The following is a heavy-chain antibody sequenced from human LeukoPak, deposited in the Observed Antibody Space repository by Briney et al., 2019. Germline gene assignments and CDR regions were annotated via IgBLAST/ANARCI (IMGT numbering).Heavy chain of an antibody. CDR3: ASRIAAAGSFDY. CDR1: GFTFSSYS. Sequence: PGGSLRLSCAASGFTFSSYSMNWVRQAPGKGLEWVSSISSSSSYIYYADSVKGRFTISRDNANNSLYLQMNSLRAEDTAVYYCASRIAAAGSFDYWGQGTLVTVSS. J-gene: IGHJ4*02. D-gene: IGHD6-13*01. V-gene: IGHV3-21*01. CDR2: ISSSSSYI.